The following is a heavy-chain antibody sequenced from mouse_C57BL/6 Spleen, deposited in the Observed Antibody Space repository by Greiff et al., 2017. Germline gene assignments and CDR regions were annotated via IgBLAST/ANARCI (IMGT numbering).Heavy chain of an antibody. CDR1: GYTFTSYG. V-gene: IGHV1-81*01. J-gene: IGHJ1*03. D-gene: IGHD2-3*01. CDR2: IYPRSGNT. Sequence: QVQLQQSGAELARPGASVKLSCKASGYTFTSYGISWVKQRTGQGLEWIGEIYPRSGNTYYNEKFRGKATLTADKSSSTAYMELRSLTSEDSAVYFCARSEDGLYWYFDVWGTGTTVTVSS. CDR3: ARSEDGLYWYFDV.